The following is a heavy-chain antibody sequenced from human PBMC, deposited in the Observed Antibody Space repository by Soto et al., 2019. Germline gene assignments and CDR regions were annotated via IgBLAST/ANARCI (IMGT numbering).Heavy chain of an antibody. CDR2: ISYDGSNK. J-gene: IGHJ4*02. D-gene: IGHD6-13*01. V-gene: IGHV3-30*18. Sequence: QVQLVESGGGVVQPGRSLRLSCAASGFTFSSYGMHWVRQAPGKGLEWVAVISYDGSNKYYADSVKGRFTISRDNSKNTLDLQMNSLRAEDTAVYYCAKDRDSSLDYWGQGTLVTVSS. CDR1: GFTFSSYG. CDR3: AKDRDSSLDY.